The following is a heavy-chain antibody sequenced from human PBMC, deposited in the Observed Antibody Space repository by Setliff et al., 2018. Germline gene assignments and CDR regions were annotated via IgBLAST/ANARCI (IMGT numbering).Heavy chain of an antibody. Sequence: SETLSLTCTVSGGSLRGNAIFWSWIRQSPGKGLEWIGYVHYSGDSNYNPSLKSRVTMSVDTSKDQFSLNLRSVTAADTAVYYCARQPSSGSYYNPRPYYFDFWGQGTLVTVSS. CDR3: ARQPSSGSYYNPRPYYFDF. V-gene: IGHV4-61*08. CDR1: GGSLRGNAIF. D-gene: IGHD3-10*01. CDR2: VHYSGDS. J-gene: IGHJ4*02.